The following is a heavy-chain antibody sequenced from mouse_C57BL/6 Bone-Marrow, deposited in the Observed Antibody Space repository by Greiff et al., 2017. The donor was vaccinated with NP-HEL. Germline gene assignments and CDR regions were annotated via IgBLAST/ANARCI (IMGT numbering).Heavy chain of an antibody. V-gene: IGHV12-3*01. J-gene: IGHJ1*03. D-gene: IGHD1-1*01. Sequence: KLEESGPGLVKPSQSLFLTCSITGFPITSGYYWIWIRQSPGKPLEWMGYITHSGETFYNPYLQSPISITRETSKNQFFLQLNSVTTEDTAMYYCAGDRPDGKGDYWYFDVWGTGTTVTVSS. CDR3: AGDRPDGKGDYWYFDV. CDR1: GFPITSGYY. CDR2: ITHSGET.